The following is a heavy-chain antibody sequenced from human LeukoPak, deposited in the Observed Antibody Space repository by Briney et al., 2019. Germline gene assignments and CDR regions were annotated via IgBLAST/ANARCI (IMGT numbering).Heavy chain of an antibody. CDR3: ARVHTAGGYSGTDY. J-gene: IGHJ4*02. D-gene: IGHD1-26*01. Sequence: GGPLRLSCAASGFIFDNYGMTWVRQAPGKGPEWVSGTNWNGGSTGYADSVKGRFIISRDNAKNCLYLQMNSLRAEDTALYHCARVHTAGGYSGTDYWGQGTLVTVSS. V-gene: IGHV3-20*01. CDR2: TNWNGGST. CDR1: GFIFDNYG.